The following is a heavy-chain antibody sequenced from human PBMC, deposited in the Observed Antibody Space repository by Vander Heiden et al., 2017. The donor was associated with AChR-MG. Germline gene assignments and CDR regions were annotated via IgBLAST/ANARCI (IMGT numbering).Heavy chain of an antibody. CDR1: GFTFGSYA. Sequence: QVQLVESGGGVVQPGRSLRLPCAASGFTFGSYAMHWVRQAPGKGLEWVAVRSYDGSNKYYADSVKGRFTISRDNSKNTLYLQMNSLRAEDTAVYYCARDRGRVVPAAIYYWGQGTLVTVSS. CDR2: RSYDGSNK. V-gene: IGHV3-30-3*01. J-gene: IGHJ4*02. D-gene: IGHD2-2*01. CDR3: ARDRGRVVPAAIYY.